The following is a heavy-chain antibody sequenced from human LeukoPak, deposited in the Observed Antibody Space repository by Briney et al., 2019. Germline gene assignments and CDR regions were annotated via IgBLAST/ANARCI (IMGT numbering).Heavy chain of an antibody. D-gene: IGHD5-24*01. V-gene: IGHV3-7*01. J-gene: IGHJ4*02. CDR3: ERDVGSRAGDGYNSVDY. Sequence: GGSLRLSCAASGFTFSSYWMSWVRQAPGKGLEWVANIKQDGSEKYYVDSVKGRFTISRDNAKNSLYLQMNSLRAEDTAVYYCERDVGSRAGDGYNSVDYWGQGTLVTVSS. CDR2: IKQDGSEK. CDR1: GFTFSSYW.